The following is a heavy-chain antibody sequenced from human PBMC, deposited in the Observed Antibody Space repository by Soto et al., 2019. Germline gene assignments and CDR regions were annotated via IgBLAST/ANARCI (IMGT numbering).Heavy chain of an antibody. CDR2: IYYRGST. V-gene: IGHV4-31*03. CDR3: ARGTAPDWNYDY. Sequence: SETLSLTCTVSGDSISTSGYYWSWIRQLPGKGLEWIGYIYYRGSTYYNPSLKCRVSMSEDTSKNHFSLKLRSVTAADTAVYYCARGTAPDWNYDYWGQGTLVTVSS. J-gene: IGHJ4*02. CDR1: GDSISTSGYY. D-gene: IGHD1-7*01.